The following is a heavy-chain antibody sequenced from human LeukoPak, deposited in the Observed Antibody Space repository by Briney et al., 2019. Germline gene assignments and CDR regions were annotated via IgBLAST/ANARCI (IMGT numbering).Heavy chain of an antibody. CDR3: ARTTYYYDSSGYFDY. D-gene: IGHD3-22*01. CDR2: IYSGGST. V-gene: IGHV3-53*01. CDR1: GFTVSSNY. J-gene: IGHJ4*02. Sequence: PGGSLRLSCAASGFTVSSNYMSWARQAPGKGLEWVSVIYSGGSTYYADSVKGRFTISRDNSKNTLYLQMNSLRAEDPAVYYCARTTYYYDSSGYFDYWGQGTLVTVSS.